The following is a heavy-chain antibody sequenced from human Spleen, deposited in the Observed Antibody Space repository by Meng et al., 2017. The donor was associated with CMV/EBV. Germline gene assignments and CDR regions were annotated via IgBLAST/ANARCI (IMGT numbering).Heavy chain of an antibody. V-gene: IGHV1-18*01. J-gene: IGHJ4*02. CDR1: GYTFTSFG. CDR2: ISAYNANT. Sequence: QVQLVQSGAEVKKPGASVKGSCKASGYTFTSFGISWVRQAPGQGLEWMGWISAYNANTNYAQNLQGRVTMTTDTSTSTAYMELRSLRSDDTAVYYCARAPGDSSSWYAIDYWGQGTLVTVSS. CDR3: ARAPGDSSSWYAIDY. D-gene: IGHD6-13*01.